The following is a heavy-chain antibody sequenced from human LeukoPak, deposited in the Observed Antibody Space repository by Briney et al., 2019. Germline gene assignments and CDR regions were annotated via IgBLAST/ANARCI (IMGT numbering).Heavy chain of an antibody. CDR1: GGSISSYY. V-gene: IGHV4-59*08. CDR2: IHYSGST. D-gene: IGHD4-11*01. CDR3: ARYDYSTSRLPNNWFDP. J-gene: IGHJ5*02. Sequence: SETLSVTCTVSGGSISSYYWSWIRQPPGKGLEWIGYIHYSGSTNYNPSLKSRVTISVDTSKNQFSLKLSSVTAADTAVYYCARYDYSTSRLPNNWFDPWGQGTLVTVSS.